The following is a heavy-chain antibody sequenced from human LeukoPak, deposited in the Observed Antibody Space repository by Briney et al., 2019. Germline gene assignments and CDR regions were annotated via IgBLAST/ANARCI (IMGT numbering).Heavy chain of an antibody. CDR2: ISGSGGST. CDR1: GFTFSSYA. D-gene: IGHD1-7*01. V-gene: IGHV3-23*01. Sequence: GGSLRLSCAASGFTFSSYAVSWVRQAPGKGLEWVSAISGSGGSTYYADSVKGRFTISRDNSKNTLYLQMNSLRAEDTAVYYCAKRGKTGITGTTDYWGQGTLVTVSS. J-gene: IGHJ4*02. CDR3: AKRGKTGITGTTDY.